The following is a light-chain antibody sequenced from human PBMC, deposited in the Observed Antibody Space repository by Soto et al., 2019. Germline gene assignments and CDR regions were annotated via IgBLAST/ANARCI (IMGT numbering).Light chain of an antibody. CDR1: QDIGYF. J-gene: IGKJ3*01. CDR2: SAS. CDR3: QKYDSAPFT. Sequence: DIQMTQSPSSLSASVGDRVTITCRASQDIGYFLTWYQQRPGKVPKLIIYSASSLFSWAPSRFSGSGSGTDFTLTIFNLQPDDVATYYCQKYDSAPFTFGPGTRVEIK. V-gene: IGKV1-27*01.